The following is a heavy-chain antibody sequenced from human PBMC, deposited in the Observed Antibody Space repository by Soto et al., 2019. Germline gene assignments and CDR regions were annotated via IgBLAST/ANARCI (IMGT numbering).Heavy chain of an antibody. V-gene: IGHV5-10-1*01. D-gene: IGHD3-16*01. Sequence: GESLKISCKDSGYSFTTYWITWVRQMPGKGLEWMEKIDPSDSYTNYSPSFQGHVTISADKSISTAYLQWSSLKASDTAMYYCARPTLPLGGAHDGHDAFDIWGQGTMVTVSS. CDR1: GYSFTTYW. CDR3: ARPTLPLGGAHDGHDAFDI. CDR2: IDPSDSYT. J-gene: IGHJ3*02.